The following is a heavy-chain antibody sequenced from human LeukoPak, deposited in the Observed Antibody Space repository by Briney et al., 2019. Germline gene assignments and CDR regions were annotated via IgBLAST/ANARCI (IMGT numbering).Heavy chain of an antibody. J-gene: IGHJ4*02. D-gene: IGHD3-10*01. CDR1: GYTFTSYG. CDR2: ISAYNGNT. Sequence: ASVKVSCKASGYTFTSYGISWVRQAPGQGLEWMGWISAYNGNTNYAQKLQGRVTMTTDTSTSTAYMELRSLRSDDTAVYYCARDLHRITMVRGAPFDYWGPGTLVTVSS. CDR3: ARDLHRITMVRGAPFDY. V-gene: IGHV1-18*01.